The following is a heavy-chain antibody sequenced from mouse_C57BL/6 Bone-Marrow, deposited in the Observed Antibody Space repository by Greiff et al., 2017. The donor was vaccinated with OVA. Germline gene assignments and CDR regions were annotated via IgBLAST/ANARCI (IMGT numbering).Heavy chain of an antibody. CDR3: ARYGYDSYYAMDY. CDR1: GYTFTSYG. D-gene: IGHD2-2*01. V-gene: IGHV1-81*01. J-gene: IGHJ4*01. CDR2: IYPRSGNT. Sequence: QVQLKESGAELARPGASVKLSCKASGYTFTSYGISWVKQRTGQGLEWIGEIYPRSGNTYYNEKFKGKATLTADKSSSTAYMELRSLTSEDSAVYFCARYGYDSYYAMDYWGQGTSVTVSS.